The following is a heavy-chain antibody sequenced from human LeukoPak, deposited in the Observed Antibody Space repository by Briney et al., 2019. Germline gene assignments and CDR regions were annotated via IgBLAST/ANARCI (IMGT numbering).Heavy chain of an antibody. D-gene: IGHD2-8*01. J-gene: IGHJ4*02. CDR3: ARSHCTNGVCFSDY. CDR1: GGSISSGGYY. Sequence: SETLSLTCTVSGGSISSGGYYWSWIRQPPGKGLEWIGYIYHSGSTYYNPSLKSRVTISVDRSKNQFSLKLSSVTAADTAVYYCARSHCTNGVCFSDYWGQGTLVTVSS. V-gene: IGHV4-30-2*01. CDR2: IYHSGST.